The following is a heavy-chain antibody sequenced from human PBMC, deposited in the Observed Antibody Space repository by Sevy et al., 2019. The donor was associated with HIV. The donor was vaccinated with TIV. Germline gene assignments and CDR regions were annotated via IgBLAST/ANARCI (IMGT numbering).Heavy chain of an antibody. CDR2: ISWNSDKI. CDR3: VKDWRFLSYGAQNAFDI. J-gene: IGHJ3*02. Sequence: GGSLRLSCAASGFSFGDYGMHWVRQAPGKGLEWVAGISWNSDKIGYGDSVKGRFTISRDTAKNALYLQMNRLRSEDTALYRCVKDWRFLSYGAQNAFDIWRRGTMVTVSS. V-gene: IGHV3-9*01. D-gene: IGHD1-26*01. CDR1: GFSFGDYG.